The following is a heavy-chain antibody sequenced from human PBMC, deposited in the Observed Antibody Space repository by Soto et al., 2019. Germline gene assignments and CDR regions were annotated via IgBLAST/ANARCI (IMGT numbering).Heavy chain of an antibody. D-gene: IGHD3-10*01. CDR1: GGTFSSYA. J-gene: IGHJ6*02. V-gene: IGHV1-69*13. CDR2: IIPIFGTA. CDR3: ARVGTMVRGVIGYYYGMDV. Sequence: ASVKVSCKASGGTFSSYAISWVRQAPGQGLEWMGGIIPIFGTANYAQKSQGRVTITADESTSTAYMELSSLRSEDTAVYYCARVGTMVRGVIGYYYGMDVWGQGTTVTVSS.